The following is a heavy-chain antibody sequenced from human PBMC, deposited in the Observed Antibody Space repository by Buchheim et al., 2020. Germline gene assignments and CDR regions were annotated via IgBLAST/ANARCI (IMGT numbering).Heavy chain of an antibody. CDR2: INPSGGST. CDR1: GYTFTSYY. J-gene: IGHJ6*02. V-gene: IGHV1-46*03. D-gene: IGHD6-13*01. CDR3: ARAVTAAGTDYYYGMDV. Sequence: QVQLVQSGAEVKKPGASVKVSCKASGYTFTSYYMHWVRQAPGQGLEWMGIINPSGGSTSYAQKFQGRVTMTRDTATSTVYMELSSLRSEDTAVYYCARAVTAAGTDYYYGMDVWGQGTT.